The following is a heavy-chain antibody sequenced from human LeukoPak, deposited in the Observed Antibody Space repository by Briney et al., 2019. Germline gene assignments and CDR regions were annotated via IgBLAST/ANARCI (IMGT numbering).Heavy chain of an antibody. Sequence: PSGTLSLTCAVSGGSISSSNWWSWVRQPPGKGLEWIGEIYHSGSTNYNPSLKSRVTISVDTSKNQFSLKLSSVTAADTAVYYCARAHIVVVVAATRLSNWFDPWGQGTLVTVSS. D-gene: IGHD2-15*01. CDR3: ARAHIVVVVAATRLSNWFDP. CDR1: GGSISSSNW. CDR2: IYHSGST. V-gene: IGHV4-4*02. J-gene: IGHJ5*02.